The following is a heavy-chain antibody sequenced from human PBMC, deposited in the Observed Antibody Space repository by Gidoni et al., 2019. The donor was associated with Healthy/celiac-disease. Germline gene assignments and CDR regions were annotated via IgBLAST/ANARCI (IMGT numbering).Heavy chain of an antibody. CDR1: GFTFRSYS. CDR2: ISSSSSYI. CDR3: ARGPKRDGYNYLVDY. J-gene: IGHJ4*02. V-gene: IGHV3-21*01. Sequence: EVQLVESGGGLVKPGGSLRLSCAASGFTFRSYSMNWVRQAPGKGLEWVSSISSSSSYIYYADSVKGRFTISRDNAKNSLYLQMNSLRAEDTAVYYCARGPKRDGYNYLVDYWGQGTLVTVSS. D-gene: IGHD5-12*01.